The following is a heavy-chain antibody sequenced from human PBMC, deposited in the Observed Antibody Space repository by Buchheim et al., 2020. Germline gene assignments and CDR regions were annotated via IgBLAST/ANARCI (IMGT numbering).Heavy chain of an antibody. CDR2: IIPILGIA. CDR1: GGTFSSYA. V-gene: IGHV1-69*04. D-gene: IGHD3-10*01. J-gene: IGHJ5*02. Sequence: QVQLVQSGAEVKKPGSSVKVSCKASGGTFSSYAISWVRQAPGQGLEWMGRIIPILGIANYAQKFQGRVTITADKSTSTAYLELSSLRSEDTAVYYCASGTYYHGSGSRWVGNWFDPWGQGTL. CDR3: ASGTYYHGSGSRWVGNWFDP.